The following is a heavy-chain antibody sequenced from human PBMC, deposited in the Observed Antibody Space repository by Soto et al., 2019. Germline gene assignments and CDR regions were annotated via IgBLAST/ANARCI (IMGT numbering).Heavy chain of an antibody. CDR1: GFTFSDYA. Sequence: GSLRLSCAASGFTFSDYAMTWVRQAPGKGLEWVSAITSSGSSTYYAESVKGRFTISRDNSKSTLYLQMNSLRAEDTAVYYCARDTSVDFWSGLGFYYYYYGMDVWGQGTTVTVSS. CDR3: ARDTSVDFWSGLGFYYYYYGMDV. V-gene: IGHV3-23*01. J-gene: IGHJ6*02. CDR2: ITSSGSST. D-gene: IGHD3-3*01.